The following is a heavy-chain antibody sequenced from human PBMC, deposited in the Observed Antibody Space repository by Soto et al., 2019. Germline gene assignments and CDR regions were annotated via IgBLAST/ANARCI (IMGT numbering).Heavy chain of an antibody. CDR1: GFTFGDYA. Sequence: GGSLRLSCTASGFTFGDYAMSWFRQAPGKGLEWVGFIRSKAYGGTTEYAASVKGRFTISRDDSKSIAYLQMNSLKTEDTAVYYCTYDNSPTPELLWFGELLNGMDVWGQGTTVTVSS. CDR2: IRSKAYGGTT. V-gene: IGHV3-49*03. D-gene: IGHD3-10*01. J-gene: IGHJ6*02. CDR3: TYDNSPTPELLWFGELLNGMDV.